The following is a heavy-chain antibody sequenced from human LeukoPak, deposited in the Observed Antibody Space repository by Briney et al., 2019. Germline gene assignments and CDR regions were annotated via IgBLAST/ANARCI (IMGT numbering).Heavy chain of an antibody. CDR2: ISGSGGST. Sequence: GGSLRLSCAASGFTFSSYAMSWVRQAPGKGLEWVSAISGSGGSTYYADSVKGRFTISRDNSKNTLYLQMNSLRAEDTAVYYCARAGYYYDSSGYLGDWGQGTLVTVSS. CDR1: GFTFSSYA. CDR3: ARAGYYYDSSGYLGD. V-gene: IGHV3-23*01. J-gene: IGHJ4*02. D-gene: IGHD3-22*01.